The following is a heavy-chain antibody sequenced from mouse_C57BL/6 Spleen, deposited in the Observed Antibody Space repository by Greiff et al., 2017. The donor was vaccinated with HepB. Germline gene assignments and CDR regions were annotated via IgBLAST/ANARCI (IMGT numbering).Heavy chain of an antibody. D-gene: IGHD2-2*01. Sequence: VQLQQSGPELVKPGASVKISCKASGYAFSSSWMNWVKQRPGKGLEWIGRIYPGDGDTNYNGKFKGKATLTADKYSSTAYMQLSSLTSEDSAVYFCARLGYDEGDAMDYWGQGTSVTVSS. J-gene: IGHJ4*01. CDR1: GYAFSSSW. V-gene: IGHV1-82*01. CDR3: ARLGYDEGDAMDY. CDR2: IYPGDGDT.